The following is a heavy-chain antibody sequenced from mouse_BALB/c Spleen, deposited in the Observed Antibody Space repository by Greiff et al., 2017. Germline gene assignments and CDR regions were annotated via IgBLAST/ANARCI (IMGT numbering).Heavy chain of an antibody. Sequence: EVKLMESGGGLVKPGGSLKLSCAASGFTFSSYAMSWVRQSPEKRLECVAYISSGGGSTYYPDTVKGRFTISRDNAKNTLYLQMSSLKSEDTAMYYCARHERGNYYGSSSFDYWGQGTTLTVSS. D-gene: IGHD1-1*01. J-gene: IGHJ2*01. CDR2: ISSGGGST. CDR3: ARHERGNYYGSSSFDY. CDR1: GFTFSSYA. V-gene: IGHV5-12-1*01.